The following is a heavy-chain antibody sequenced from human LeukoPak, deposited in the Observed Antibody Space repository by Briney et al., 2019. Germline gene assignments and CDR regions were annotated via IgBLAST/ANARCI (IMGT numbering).Heavy chain of an antibody. D-gene: IGHD2-2*01. CDR2: IYYSGLT. CDR1: GGSISRSSYY. V-gene: IGHV4-39*01. Sequence: PSETLSLTCTVSGGSISRSSYYWGWIRQPPGKGLEWIGSIYYSGLTYDNPSLKNRVTISVDTSKNQFSLKLSSVTAADTAVYYCARGRRKEYCSSTSCYLGMDVWGQGTTVTVSS. J-gene: IGHJ6*02. CDR3: ARGRRKEYCSSTSCYLGMDV.